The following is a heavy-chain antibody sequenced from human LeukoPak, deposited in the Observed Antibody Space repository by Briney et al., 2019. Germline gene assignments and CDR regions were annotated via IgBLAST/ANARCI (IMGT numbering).Heavy chain of an antibody. CDR1: GYTFTSYY. J-gene: IGHJ5*02. CDR3: AREGNWNGGGAITYNWFDP. CDR2: INPSGGST. Sequence: ASVKVSCKASGYTFTSYYMHWVRQAPGQGLEWMGIINPSGGSTSYAQKFQGRVTMTRDTSTSTGYMELSSLRSEDTAVYYCAREGNWNGGGAITYNWFDPWGQGTLVTVSS. V-gene: IGHV1-46*01. D-gene: IGHD1-1*01.